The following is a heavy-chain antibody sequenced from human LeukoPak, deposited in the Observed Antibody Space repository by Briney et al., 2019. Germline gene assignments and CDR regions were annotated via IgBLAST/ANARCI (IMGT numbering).Heavy chain of an antibody. CDR1: GFXFSTYN. Sequence: GGSLRLSCAASGFXFSTYNINWVRQAPGKGLEWLSYISSGSSTIYYADSVEGRFTISRDNAKNSLYLQMNSLRDEDTAVYYCARGETARVDYWGQGILVTVSS. D-gene: IGHD3-16*01. J-gene: IGHJ4*02. CDR2: ISSGSSTI. CDR3: ARGETARVDY. V-gene: IGHV3-48*02.